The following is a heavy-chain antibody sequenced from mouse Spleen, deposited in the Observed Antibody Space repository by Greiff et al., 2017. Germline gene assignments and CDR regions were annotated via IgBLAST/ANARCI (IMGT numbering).Heavy chain of an antibody. J-gene: IGHJ4*01. Sequence: EVMLVESGGGLVKPGGSLKLSCAASGFTFSDYGMHWVRQAPEKGLEWVAYISSGSSTIYYADTVKGRFTISRDNAKNTLFLQMTSLRSEDTAMYYCARTMVTTLYYAMDYWGQGTSVTVSS. CDR2: ISSGSSTI. CDR1: GFTFSDYG. D-gene: IGHD2-3*01. V-gene: IGHV5-17*01. CDR3: ARTMVTTLYYAMDY.